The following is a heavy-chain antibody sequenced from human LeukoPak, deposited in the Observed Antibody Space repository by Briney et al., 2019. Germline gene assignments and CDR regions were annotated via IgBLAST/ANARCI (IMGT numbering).Heavy chain of an antibody. Sequence: SVKVSCKASGYTFTSYGISWVRQAPGQGLEWMGGIIPIFGTANYAQKFQGKVTITADESTSTAYMELSSLRSEDTAVYYCARDGRPYYYGSGSFLGYYYYMDVWGKGTTVTVSS. CDR3: ARDGRPYYYGSGSFLGYYYYMDV. D-gene: IGHD3-10*01. J-gene: IGHJ6*03. V-gene: IGHV1-69*13. CDR1: GYTFTSYG. CDR2: IIPIFGTA.